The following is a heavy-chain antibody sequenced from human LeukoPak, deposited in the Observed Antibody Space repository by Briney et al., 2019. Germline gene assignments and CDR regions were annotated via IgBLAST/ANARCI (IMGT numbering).Heavy chain of an antibody. J-gene: IGHJ5*02. CDR1: GDSVTNKNAA. V-gene: IGHV6-1*01. CDR3: ARGFFASGWAS. D-gene: IGHD6-19*01. CDR2: TYYTSRWNN. Sequence: SQTLSLTCAISGDSVTNKNAAWNWIRQSPSRGLEWLGRTYYTSRWNNEYAESVKSRITISPDTSKNQFSLQINSVTPEDTAVYYCARGFFASGWASWGQGTLVTASS.